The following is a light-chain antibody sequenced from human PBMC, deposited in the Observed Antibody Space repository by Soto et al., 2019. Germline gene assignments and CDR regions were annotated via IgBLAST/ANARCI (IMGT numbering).Light chain of an antibody. V-gene: IGLV2-11*01. J-gene: IGLJ3*02. CDR1: SSDVGNYNY. CDR2: DVN. Sequence: QSAPTQPRSVSGSPGQSVTISCTGTSSDVGNYNYVSWYQQHPGKAPKLMIYDVNKRPSGVPDRFSGSKSGNTASLTISGRQTEDEADYYCCSYAGSYTWVFGGGTKLTVL. CDR3: CSYAGSYTWV.